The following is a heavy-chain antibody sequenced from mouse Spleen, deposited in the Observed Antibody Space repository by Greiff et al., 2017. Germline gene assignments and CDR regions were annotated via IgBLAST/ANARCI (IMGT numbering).Heavy chain of an antibody. CDR1: GFTFSSYA. CDR3: ARRGAARSNDD. V-gene: IGHV5-9-3*01. Sequence: EVQLMESGGGLVKLGGSLKLSCAASGFTFSSYAMSWVRQTPEKRLEWVATISSGGGNTYYPDSVKGRFTISRDNAKNTLYLQMSSLKSEDTAMYYCARRGAARSNDDWGQGTTLTVSS. D-gene: IGHD3-1*01. J-gene: IGHJ2*01. CDR2: ISSGGGNT.